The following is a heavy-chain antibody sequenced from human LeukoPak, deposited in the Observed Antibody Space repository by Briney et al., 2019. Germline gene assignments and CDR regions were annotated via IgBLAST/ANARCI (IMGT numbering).Heavy chain of an antibody. CDR1: GFTFSSYS. Sequence: GGSLRLSCAASGFTFSSYSMNWVRQAPGKGLEWVSSISSSSSYIYYADSVKGRFTISRDNAKNSLYLQMNSLRAEDTAVYYCARDSEALSYMDVWGKGTPVTVSS. CDR3: ARDSEALSYMDV. J-gene: IGHJ6*03. V-gene: IGHV3-21*01. CDR2: ISSSSSYI. D-gene: IGHD2/OR15-2a*01.